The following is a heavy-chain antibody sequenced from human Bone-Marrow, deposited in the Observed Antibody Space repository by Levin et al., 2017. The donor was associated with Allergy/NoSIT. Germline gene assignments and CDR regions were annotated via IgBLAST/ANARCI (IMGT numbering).Heavy chain of an antibody. D-gene: IGHD3/OR15-3a*01. CDR2: ISGSDDST. J-gene: IGHJ3*02. CDR1: GFIFSSSA. CDR3: AKVRRGLDAFDI. V-gene: IGHV3-23*01. Sequence: GGSLRLSCAASGFIFSSSAMSWVRQAPGKGLEWVSSISGSDDSTYYTDSVKGRLTISRDNSKNTIYLQMNSLGAEDTAIYYCAKVRRGLDAFDIWGQGTMVTVSS.